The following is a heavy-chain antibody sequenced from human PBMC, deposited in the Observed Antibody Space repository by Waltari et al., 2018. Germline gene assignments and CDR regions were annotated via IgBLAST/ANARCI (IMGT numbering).Heavy chain of an antibody. CDR1: GFPFNNYW. Sequence: EVRLVESGGGLVQPGGSLRLSCAASGFPFNNYWIHWVRHAPGKGLVWLAYVNNEGTHTAYVDAVKGRFTASRDNAKNTLYLQMNSLRVEDTAVYYCARGGLAGATPDYWGQGTLVTVSS. CDR3: ARGGLAGATPDY. J-gene: IGHJ4*02. V-gene: IGHV3-74*03. CDR2: VNNEGTHT. D-gene: IGHD1-26*01.